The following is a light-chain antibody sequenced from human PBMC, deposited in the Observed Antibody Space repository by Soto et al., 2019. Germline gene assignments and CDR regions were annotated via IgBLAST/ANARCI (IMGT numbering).Light chain of an antibody. J-gene: IGKJ1*01. V-gene: IGKV1-5*03. Sequence: DIQLTQSPSTLSASVGDRVTITCRASQTITNWLAWYQQKPGKAPNLLIYKLSTLESGVPSRFSGGGSGTEFPLTISSLQPEDFATYYCQHYNSHSPWTFGQGTKVEIK. CDR1: QTITNW. CDR2: KLS. CDR3: QHYNSHSPWT.